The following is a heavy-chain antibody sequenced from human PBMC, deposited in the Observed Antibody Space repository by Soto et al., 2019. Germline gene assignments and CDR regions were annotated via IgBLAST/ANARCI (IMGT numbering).Heavy chain of an antibody. V-gene: IGHV4-59*08. CDR2: IFSSGST. Sequence: QVQLLESGSGLVKPSETLSLTRTVSGGSISSYYWSWIREPPGKGLEWIGYIFSSGSTTYNPSLKSRVTISVDTSKNQFSLKLSSVTAADTAVYYCARRYGGGFDYWGQGTLVTVSS. J-gene: IGHJ4*02. CDR1: GGSISSYY. D-gene: IGHD3-10*01. CDR3: ARRYGGGFDY.